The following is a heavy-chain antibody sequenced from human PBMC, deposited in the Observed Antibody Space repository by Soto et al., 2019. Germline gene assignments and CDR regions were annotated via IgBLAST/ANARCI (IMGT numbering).Heavy chain of an antibody. CDR3: ARDLSSSSSCLDS. D-gene: IGHD6-13*01. Sequence: PGGSLRLSCVTSGFTFSTYAMNWVRQAPGKGLEWVSAIGGGSLNIYYADSVKGRFTISRDNAKNSLYLQMNSLRAEDTAVYYCARDLSSSSSCLDSWGQGTLVTVSS. CDR1: GFTFSTYA. J-gene: IGHJ4*02. CDR2: IGGGSLNI. V-gene: IGHV3-21*01.